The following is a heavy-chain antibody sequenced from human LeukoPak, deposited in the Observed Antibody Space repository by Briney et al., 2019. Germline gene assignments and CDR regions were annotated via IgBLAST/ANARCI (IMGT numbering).Heavy chain of an antibody. D-gene: IGHD3-22*01. V-gene: IGHV3-74*01. CDR3: AREDDSSGYYHPSYFDT. J-gene: IGHJ4*02. Sequence: GGSLRLSCAASGFTFSSYWMHWVRQAPGKGLVWVSRINSDGSSTSYADSVKGRFTISRDNAKNTLYLQMNSLRAEDTAVYYCAREDDSSGYYHPSYFDTGAREPWSPSPQ. CDR1: GFTFSSYW. CDR2: INSDGSST.